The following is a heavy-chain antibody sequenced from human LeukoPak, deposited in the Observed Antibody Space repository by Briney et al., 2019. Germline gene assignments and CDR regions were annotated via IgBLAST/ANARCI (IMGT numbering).Heavy chain of an antibody. CDR2: INHSGST. D-gene: IGHD3-22*01. V-gene: IGHV4-34*01. Sequence: PSETLSLTCAVYGGSFSGYYWSWIRQPPGKGLEWLGEINHSGSTNYNPSLKSRVTISVDTSKNQFSLKLSSVTAADTAVYYCARGRNYYDSSGYFWGQGTLVTVSS. J-gene: IGHJ4*02. CDR3: ARGRNYYDSSGYF. CDR1: GGSFSGYY.